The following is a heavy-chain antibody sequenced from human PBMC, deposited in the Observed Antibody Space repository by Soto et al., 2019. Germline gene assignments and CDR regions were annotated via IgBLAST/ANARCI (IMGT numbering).Heavy chain of an antibody. D-gene: IGHD3-10*01. CDR1: GYTFTAYY. Sequence: QVPLVQSGAEVKEPGDSVRVSCEASGYTFTAYYIHWVRQAPGQGLEWMGWINPKFGDTTYAQDFQGRVSITRDMSISTVYMELSRLTSDDTAIYYCARNMDYYYGPGSGNGHGFWGQGTTVTVFS. CDR2: INPKFGDT. CDR3: ARNMDYYYGPGSGNGHGF. V-gene: IGHV1-2*02. J-gene: IGHJ6*02.